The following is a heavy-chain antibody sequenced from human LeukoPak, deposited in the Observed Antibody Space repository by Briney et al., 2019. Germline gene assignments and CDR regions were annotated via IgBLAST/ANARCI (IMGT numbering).Heavy chain of an antibody. CDR3: ARASGGSANFDF. CDR2: ISSISNYR. J-gene: IGHJ4*02. CDR1: GFTFSDYY. D-gene: IGHD2-15*01. Sequence: GGSLSLSCAASGFTFSDYYMSWIRQAPGKRLEWVSYISSISNYRNYADSVKGRSAISRNNAKNSLYLQMNSLRVEAWAVYYCARASGGSANFDFWGQGTLVTVSS. V-gene: IGHV3-11*06.